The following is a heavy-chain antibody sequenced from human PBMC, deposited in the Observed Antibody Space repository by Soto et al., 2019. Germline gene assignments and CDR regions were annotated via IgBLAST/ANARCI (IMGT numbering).Heavy chain of an antibody. V-gene: IGHV1-2*02. CDR2: INPKDGGT. D-gene: IGHD3-3*01. Sequence: QEQLVQSGAEVKKPGASVKVSCKTSGFPFTGYYVHWVRQAPGHGLEWMGWINPKDGGTDYAQKFQGRVIMTRDTSISTAYMDLSRLTSGDTATYYCARGGGIRFLEWFLDSWGQGTLVTVSS. CDR3: ARGGGIRFLEWFLDS. J-gene: IGHJ4*02. CDR1: GFPFTGYY.